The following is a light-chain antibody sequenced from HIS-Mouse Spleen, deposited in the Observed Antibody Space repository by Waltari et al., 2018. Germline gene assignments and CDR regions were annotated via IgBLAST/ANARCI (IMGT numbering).Light chain of an antibody. J-gene: IGLJ2*01. V-gene: IGLV2-23*01. Sequence: QSALTQPASVSGSPGQSITISCTGTSSDVGSYNLVSWYQQHPGKAPKLMIYEDRKRPSGIPERFSGSSSGTMATLTISGAQAEDEADYYCYSTDSSGNHRVFGGGTKLTVL. CDR3: YSTDSSGNHRV. CDR2: EDR. CDR1: SSDVGSYNL.